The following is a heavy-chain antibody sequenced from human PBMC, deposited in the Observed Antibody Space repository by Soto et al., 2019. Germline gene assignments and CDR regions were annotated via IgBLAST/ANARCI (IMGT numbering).Heavy chain of an antibody. V-gene: IGHV1-69*01. D-gene: IGHD4-17*01. J-gene: IGHJ6*02. CDR2: IIPIFDTP. CDR1: GGTFRSYA. CDR3: ARGRQVHYGDYIWKKSSRTYGMDV. Sequence: QVQLVQSGAEVKKPGSSVKVSCKSSGGTFRSYAISWVRQAPGQGLEWMGGIIPIFDTPNYAQKFQGRVTISADESTSTAYMELSSLSSEDTAVYYCARGRQVHYGDYIWKKSSRTYGMDVWGQGTTVTVSS.